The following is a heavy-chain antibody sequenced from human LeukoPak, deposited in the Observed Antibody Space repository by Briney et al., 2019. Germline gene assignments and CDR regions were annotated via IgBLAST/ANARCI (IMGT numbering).Heavy chain of an antibody. CDR3: ARATGTVDPFDY. J-gene: IGHJ4*02. Sequence: GGSLRLSCAASGFSFCTYAMSWVRQPPGKGLEWVSDVSGNAESKYPERTYYADSVKGRFTISRDISKNTLYLQMNSLRAEDTAVYYCARATGTVDPFDYWGQGTLVTVSS. CDR2: VSGNAESKYPERT. D-gene: IGHD4-11*01. V-gene: IGHV3-23*01. CDR1: GFSFCTYA.